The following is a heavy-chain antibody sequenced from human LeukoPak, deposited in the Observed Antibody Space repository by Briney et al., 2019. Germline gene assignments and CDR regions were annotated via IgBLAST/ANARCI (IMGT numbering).Heavy chain of an antibody. V-gene: IGHV4-4*02. D-gene: IGHD6-19*01. Sequence: SETLSLTCGVSGGSISNTNWWTWVRQPPGKGLEWIGEVNLQGSTNYNPSLKSRVAISVDKSENHISLKLTSVTAADTAVYYCARLSIAVAGRGFDPWGQGTLVTV. CDR1: GGSISNTNW. CDR3: ARLSIAVAGRGFDP. CDR2: VNLQGST. J-gene: IGHJ5*02.